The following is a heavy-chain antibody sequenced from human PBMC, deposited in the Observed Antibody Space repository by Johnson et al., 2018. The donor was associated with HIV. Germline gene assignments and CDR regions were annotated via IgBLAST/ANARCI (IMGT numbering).Heavy chain of an antibody. Sequence: VQLVESGGGLVQPGRSLRLSCAASGFTFDDYAMHWVRQAPGKGLEWVSGISWNGGSTGYADSVKGRFTISRDNAKNSLYLQMNSLRAEDTALYYCARTPSRYYYDSRGYVDAFDMWGQGTMVTVSS. J-gene: IGHJ3*02. D-gene: IGHD3-22*01. CDR1: GFTFDDYA. CDR3: ARTPSRYYYDSRGYVDAFDM. CDR2: ISWNGGST. V-gene: IGHV3-9*01.